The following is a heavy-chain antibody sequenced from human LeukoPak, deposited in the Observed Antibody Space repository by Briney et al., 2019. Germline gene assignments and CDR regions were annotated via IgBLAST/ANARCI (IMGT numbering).Heavy chain of an antibody. J-gene: IGHJ4*02. CDR1: GYTFTSYG. CDR2: ISAYNGNT. D-gene: IGHD3-22*01. V-gene: IGHV1-18*01. CDR3: ARGFPPRRQYDSSGYYSYYFDY. Sequence: ASVKVSCKASGYTFTSYGISWVRQAPGQGLEWMGWISAYNGNTNYAQKLQGRVTMTTDTSTSTAYMELRSLRSDDTAVYYCARGFPPRRQYDSSGYYSYYFDYWGQGTLVTVSS.